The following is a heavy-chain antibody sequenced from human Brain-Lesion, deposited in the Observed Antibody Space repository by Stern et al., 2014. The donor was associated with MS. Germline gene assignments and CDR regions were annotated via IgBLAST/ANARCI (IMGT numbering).Heavy chain of an antibody. J-gene: IGHJ4*02. CDR2: IKQDGSEK. CDR3: ARRQGGYFDTTGHDY. CDR1: GFTFSSSW. D-gene: IGHD3-22*01. Sequence: EVQLLESGGGLVQPGGSLRLSCAASGFTFSSSWMSWVRQAPGKGLEWVANIKQDGSEKYYLGSVKGRFIISRDNAKNSLYLQMHSLRAEDTAVYYCARRQGGYFDTTGHDYWGQGTLVTVSS. V-gene: IGHV3-7*01.